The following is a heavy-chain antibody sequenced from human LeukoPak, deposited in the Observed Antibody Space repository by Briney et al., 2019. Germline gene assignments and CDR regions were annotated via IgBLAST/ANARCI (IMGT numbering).Heavy chain of an antibody. V-gene: IGHV4-61*02. Sequence: SQTLSLTCTVSGGSISSGSYYWSWTRQPAGKGLEWIGRIYTSGSTNYNPSLKSRVTISVDTSKNQFSLKLSSVTAADTAVYYCARMMVVTPYYYYYMDVWGKGTTVTVSS. D-gene: IGHD4-23*01. CDR1: GGSISSGSYY. J-gene: IGHJ6*03. CDR3: ARMMVVTPYYYYYMDV. CDR2: IYTSGST.